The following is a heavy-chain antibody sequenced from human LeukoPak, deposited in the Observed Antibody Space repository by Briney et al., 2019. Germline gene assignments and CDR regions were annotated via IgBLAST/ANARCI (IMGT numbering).Heavy chain of an antibody. CDR1: GFTVSNDY. J-gene: IGHJ5*02. CDR2: IYSGGNT. V-gene: IGHV3-66*04. CDR3: ARHDWFDP. Sequence: GGSLRLSCAVSGFTVSNDYMSWVRQAPGKGLEWVSVIYSGGNTYYADSVKGRFAISRDNSKNTPYLQMNSLRAEDTAVYYCARHDWFDPWGQGTLVTVSS.